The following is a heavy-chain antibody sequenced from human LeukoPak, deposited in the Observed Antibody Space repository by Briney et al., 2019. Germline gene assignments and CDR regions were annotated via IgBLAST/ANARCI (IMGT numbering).Heavy chain of an antibody. V-gene: IGHV4-39*02. CDR3: ARGRSGYSYVHDAFDI. Sequence: SETLSLTCTVSGGSISNAYYYWGWIRQPPGKGLEYIESVNYDAYTYYNPSLRSRVTISVDTSKNQFSLKLSSVTAADTAVYYCARGRSGYSYVHDAFDIWGQGTLVTVSS. CDR2: VNYDAYT. CDR1: GGSISNAYYY. D-gene: IGHD5-18*01. J-gene: IGHJ3*02.